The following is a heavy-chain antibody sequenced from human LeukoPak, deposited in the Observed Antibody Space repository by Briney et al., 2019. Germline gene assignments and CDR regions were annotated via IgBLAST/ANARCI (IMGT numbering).Heavy chain of an antibody. Sequence: PSETLSLTCTVSGGSISSYYWSWIRQPPGKGLEWIGYIYYSGSTNYNPSLKSRVTISVDTSKNQFSLKLSSVTAADTAVYYYARRTWLYSSGWYFDYWGQGTLVTVSS. CDR2: IYYSGST. CDR3: ARRTWLYSSGWYFDY. V-gene: IGHV4-59*08. D-gene: IGHD6-19*01. CDR1: GGSISSYY. J-gene: IGHJ4*02.